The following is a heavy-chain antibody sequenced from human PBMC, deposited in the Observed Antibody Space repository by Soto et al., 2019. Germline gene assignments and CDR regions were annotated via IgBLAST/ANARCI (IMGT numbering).Heavy chain of an antibody. CDR1: GFTFSSYA. Sequence: PGGSLRLSCAASGFTFSSYAMHWVRQAPGKGLEWVAVISYDGSNKYYADSVKGRFTISRDNSKNTLYLQMNSLRAEDTAVYYCARDPLVSTSSYYGMDVWGQGTTVTVSS. CDR2: ISYDGSNK. J-gene: IGHJ6*02. CDR3: ARDPLVSTSSYYGMDV. V-gene: IGHV3-30-3*01. D-gene: IGHD2-2*01.